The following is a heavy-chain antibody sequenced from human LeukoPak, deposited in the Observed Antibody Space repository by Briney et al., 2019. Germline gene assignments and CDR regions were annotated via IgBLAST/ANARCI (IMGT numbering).Heavy chain of an antibody. CDR3: ARVGYGDYGNNWFDP. CDR2: IYYSGST. CDR1: GGSISSHY. Sequence: SETLSLTCTVSGGSISSHYWSWLRQPPGKGLEWIGYIYYSGSTNYNPSLKSRVTISVDTSKNQFSLKLSSVTAADTAVYYCARVGYGDYGNNWFDPWGQGTLVTVSS. J-gene: IGHJ5*02. V-gene: IGHV4-59*11. D-gene: IGHD4-17*01.